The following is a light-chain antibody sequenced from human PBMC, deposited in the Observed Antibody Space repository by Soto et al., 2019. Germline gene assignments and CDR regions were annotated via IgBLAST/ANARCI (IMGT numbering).Light chain of an antibody. J-gene: IGLJ2*01. V-gene: IGLV2-23*01. CDR2: EDI. CDR3: CSYAGSRTLV. CDR1: STDVGAYNL. Sequence: QSVLTQPASVSGSPGQSITISCTGTSTDVGAYNLVSWYQQHPGRVPQLIIYEDIKRPSGVSSRFSGSKSGNTASLTISGLQAEDEADYYCCSYAGSRTLVFGGGTKVTVL.